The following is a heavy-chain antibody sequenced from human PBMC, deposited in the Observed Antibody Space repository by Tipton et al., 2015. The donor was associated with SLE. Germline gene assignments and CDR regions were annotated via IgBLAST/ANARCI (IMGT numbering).Heavy chain of an antibody. D-gene: IGHD5-18*01. CDR3: ARVNIEYSSYFDY. V-gene: IGHV4-39*07. CDR1: GGSISSSSYF. J-gene: IGHJ4*02. CDR2: IFYSGRT. Sequence: TLSLTCTVSGGSISSSSYFWGWIRQPPGKGLEWIGSIFYSGRTYYNPSLMSRVTISVDTSKNQFSLKLNSVTAADTAVYYCARVNIEYSSYFDYWGQGTLVTVSS.